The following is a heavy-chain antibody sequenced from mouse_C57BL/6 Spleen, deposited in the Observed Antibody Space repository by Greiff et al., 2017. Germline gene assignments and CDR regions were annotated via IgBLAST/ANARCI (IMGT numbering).Heavy chain of an antibody. D-gene: IGHD2-4*01. CDR2: ISSGGSYT. V-gene: IGHV5-6*01. CDR1: GFTFSSYG. CDR3: ARQMITTTGYYFDY. Sequence: EVKVVESGGDLVKPGGSLKLSCAASGFTFSSYGMSWVRQTPDKRLEWVATISSGGSYTYYPDSVKGRFTISRDNAKNTLYLQMSSLKSEDTAMDYCARQMITTTGYYFDYWGQGTTLTVSS. J-gene: IGHJ2*01.